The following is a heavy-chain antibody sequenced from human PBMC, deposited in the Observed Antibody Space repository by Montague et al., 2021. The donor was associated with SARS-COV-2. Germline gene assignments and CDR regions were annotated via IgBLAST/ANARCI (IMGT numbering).Heavy chain of an antibody. CDR2: LSDSGST. CDR1: GGSISSRSYD. D-gene: IGHD3-22*01. J-gene: IGHJ5*02. Sequence: SETLSLTCTVSGGSISSRSYDWGWIRQPPGKGLEWIWSLSDSGSTYYNPSLKIRVTISVDTSKNQFSLKLSSVTAADTAVYYCARHWITLTVVVIKGGWFDLWGQGTLVTVSS. V-gene: IGHV4-39*01. CDR3: ARHWITLTVVVIKGGWFDL.